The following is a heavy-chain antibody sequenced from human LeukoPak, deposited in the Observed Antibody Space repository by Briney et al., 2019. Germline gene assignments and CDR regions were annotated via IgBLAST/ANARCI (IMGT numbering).Heavy chain of an antibody. CDR2: VSGTSGYM. D-gene: IGHD2/OR15-2a*01. CDR3: ARKNYFDC. J-gene: IGHJ4*02. Sequence: GGSLRLSCAASGFIFSTYTMSWVRQAPGKGLEWVSSVSGTSGYMYYADSVKGRFTISRDNSENSLSLQMNSLRVEDTAVYYCARKNYFDCWGQGTLVTVSS. V-gene: IGHV3-21*01. CDR1: GFIFSTYT.